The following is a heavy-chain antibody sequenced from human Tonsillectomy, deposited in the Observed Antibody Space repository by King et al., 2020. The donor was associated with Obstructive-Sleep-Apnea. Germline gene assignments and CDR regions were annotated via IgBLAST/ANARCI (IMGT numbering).Heavy chain of an antibody. D-gene: IGHD5-12*01. CDR2: IITYNGDA. Sequence: QLVQSGPEVKQPGASVKVSCKTSGYTFSSYGITWLRQAPGQGLEWMGWIITYNGDAEYTRNLQGRVTMTTDPSTSTVYMGLRSLRLDDTAMYYCARGGSGYYGDWGQGTLVSVSS. CDR1: GYTFSSYG. J-gene: IGHJ4*02. V-gene: IGHV1-18*01. CDR3: ARGGSGYYGD.